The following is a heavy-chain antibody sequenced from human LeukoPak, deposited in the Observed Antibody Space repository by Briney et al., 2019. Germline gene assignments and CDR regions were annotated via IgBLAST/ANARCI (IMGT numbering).Heavy chain of an antibody. D-gene: IGHD3-3*01. CDR3: ARVVVFGVVSSDYYYYYMDV. Sequence: SETLSLTCTVSGGSISSSSYYWGWFRQPPGEGLEWIGSIYYSGSTYYNPSLKSRVTMSVDTSKNQFSLKLSSVTAADTAVYYCARVVVFGVVSSDYYYYYMDVWGKGTTVTVSS. J-gene: IGHJ6*03. CDR2: IYYSGST. CDR1: GGSISSSSYY. V-gene: IGHV4-39*07.